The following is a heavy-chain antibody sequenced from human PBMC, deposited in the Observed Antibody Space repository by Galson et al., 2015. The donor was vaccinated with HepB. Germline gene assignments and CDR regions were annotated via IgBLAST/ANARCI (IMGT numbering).Heavy chain of an antibody. V-gene: IGHV3-30-3*01. Sequence: SLRLSCAASGFTFSAYNMHWVRQAPVKGLEWLAIISPDGSRTSYADSVRGQFTISRDNSKNTLFLQVDGPRPEDTAMYYCARDFEWNFDLWGQGTLVTVSS. CDR1: GFTFSAYN. D-gene: IGHD3-9*01. CDR3: ARDFEWNFDL. J-gene: IGHJ4*02. CDR2: ISPDGSRT.